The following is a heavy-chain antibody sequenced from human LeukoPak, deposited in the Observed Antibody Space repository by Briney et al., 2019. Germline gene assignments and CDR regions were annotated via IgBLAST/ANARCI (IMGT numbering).Heavy chain of an antibody. D-gene: IGHD6-19*01. CDR1: GYTFTSYY. CDR3: ARGREVAGTVGY. CDR2: INPSGGT. J-gene: IGHJ4*02. V-gene: IGHV1-2*02. Sequence: ASVKVSCKASGYTFTSYYMHWVRQAPGQGLEWMGIINPSGGTNYAQKFQGRVTMTRDTSISTAYMELSRLTSDDTAVYYCARGREVAGTVGYWGQGTLVTVSS.